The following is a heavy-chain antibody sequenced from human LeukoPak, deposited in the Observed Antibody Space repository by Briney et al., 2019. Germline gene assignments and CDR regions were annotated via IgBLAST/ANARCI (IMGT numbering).Heavy chain of an antibody. J-gene: IGHJ4*02. D-gene: IGHD3-22*01. CDR2: IWYDGSNK. Sequence: GRSLRLSCAASGFTFSSYGMHWVRQAPGKGLEWVAVIWYDGSNKYYADSVKGRFTISRDNSKNTLYLQMNSLRAEDTAVYYCAAPVNYYDNLRLDYWGQGTLVTVSS. CDR3: AAPVNYYDNLRLDY. CDR1: GFTFSSYG. V-gene: IGHV3-33*01.